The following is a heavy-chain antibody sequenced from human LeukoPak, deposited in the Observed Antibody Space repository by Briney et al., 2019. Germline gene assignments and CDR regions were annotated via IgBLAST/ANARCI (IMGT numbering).Heavy chain of an antibody. CDR2: IYYTGST. V-gene: IGHV4-39*01. D-gene: IGHD3-3*01. CDR1: GGSLSSSSYH. Sequence: PSETLSLTCTVSGGSLSSSSYHWGWIRQPPGKGLEWIANIYYTGSTSYNPSLKSRGTISKDTSKNQFSLKLTSVTAADTAVYYCARPDSVYYNFAFDVWGGGTMVTVSS. CDR3: ARPDSVYYNFAFDV. J-gene: IGHJ3*01.